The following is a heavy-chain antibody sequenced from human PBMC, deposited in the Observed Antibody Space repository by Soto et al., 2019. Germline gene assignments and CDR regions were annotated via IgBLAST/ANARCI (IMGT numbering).Heavy chain of an antibody. J-gene: IGHJ4*02. D-gene: IGHD3-22*01. V-gene: IGHV4-59*08. CDR1: GGSISSYY. CDR3: ASRLVSSGYYLGFDY. CDR2: IYYSGST. Sequence: QVQLQESGPGLVKPSETLSLTCTVSGGSISSYYWSWIRQPPGKGLEWIGYIYYSGSTNYNPSLKSRVTISVDTSKNQFSLKLSSVTAADTAVYYCASRLVSSGYYLGFDYWGQGTLVTVSS.